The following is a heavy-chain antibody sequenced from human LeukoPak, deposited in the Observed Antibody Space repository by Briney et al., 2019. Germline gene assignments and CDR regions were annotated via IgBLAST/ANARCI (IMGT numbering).Heavy chain of an antibody. CDR1: GFTFSNYG. V-gene: IGHV3-30*18. Sequence: GGSPRLSCTASGFTFSNYGMHWVRQAPGEGLEWMAVIYFDGSKKYYAESVKGRFSISRDNSKNTLYLQMNSLRAEDTAVYYCAKDSIPSSWSFAIDAWGQGTMVTVSS. D-gene: IGHD6-13*01. CDR2: IYFDGSKK. CDR3: AKDSIPSSWSFAIDA. J-gene: IGHJ3*01.